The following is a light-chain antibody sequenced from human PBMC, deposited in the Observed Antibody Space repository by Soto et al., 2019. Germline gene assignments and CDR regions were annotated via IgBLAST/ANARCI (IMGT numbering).Light chain of an antibody. V-gene: IGKV4-1*01. CDR1: QSLLYTSNNKNY. CDR3: QQYYTTPPT. J-gene: IGKJ4*01. CDR2: WAS. Sequence: DIVITHAPDSCAVPLYQQGTINCKSSQSLLYTSNNKNYLGWYQQKPGQPPKLLIYWASTRESGVPDRLSGSGSGTDFTLTISSLQAEDVAVYYCQQYYTTPPTFGGGTKVDIK.